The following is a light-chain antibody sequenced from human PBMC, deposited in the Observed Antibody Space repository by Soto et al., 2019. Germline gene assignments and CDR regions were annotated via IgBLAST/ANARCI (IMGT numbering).Light chain of an antibody. Sequence: DIQMTQSSSTLSAPVGDRVTITGRASQSISSWLAWYQQRPGKAPKLLVFDASSLESGVPPRFSGSGSGTEFTLTIRSLQPADIATYYGQQYSSYSAWTVGEGTKVEIK. CDR2: DAS. V-gene: IGKV1-5*01. J-gene: IGKJ1*01. CDR3: QQYSSYSAWT. CDR1: QSISSW.